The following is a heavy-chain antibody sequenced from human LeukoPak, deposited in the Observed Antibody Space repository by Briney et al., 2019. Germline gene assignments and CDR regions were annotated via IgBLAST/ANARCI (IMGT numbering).Heavy chain of an antibody. D-gene: IGHD2-2*01. V-gene: IGHV3-23*01. J-gene: IGHJ4*02. Sequence: PGGSLRLSCEASAFTFSSYAMTWVRQAPGKGLERVSVISASGGGTSYADSVKGRFTISRDNSKNTLFLQLNSLRVEDTAVYYCAKGRSTSWKASYYFDFWGQGTLVTVSS. CDR3: AKGRSTSWKASYYFDF. CDR1: AFTFSSYA. CDR2: ISASGGGT.